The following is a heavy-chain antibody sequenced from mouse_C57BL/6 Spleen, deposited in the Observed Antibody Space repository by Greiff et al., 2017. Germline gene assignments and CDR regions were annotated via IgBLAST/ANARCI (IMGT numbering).Heavy chain of an antibody. V-gene: IGHV2-9-1*01. Sequence: VQLLESGPGLVAPSPCLSITCTVSGFSLTSYAISWVRQPPGKGLEWLGVIWTGGGTNYNAALKSRLSISKDNSKSQVYLKMSSLQTDDPAGYYCARDPTTTVVARFDDWGTGTTVTVSS. CDR1: GFSLTSYA. J-gene: IGHJ1*03. D-gene: IGHD1-1*01. CDR2: IWTGGGT. CDR3: ARDPTTTVVARFDD.